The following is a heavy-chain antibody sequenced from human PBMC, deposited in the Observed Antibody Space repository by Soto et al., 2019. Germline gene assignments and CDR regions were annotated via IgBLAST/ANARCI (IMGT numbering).Heavy chain of an antibody. CDR1: GGSISSYY. D-gene: IGHD2-15*01. CDR2: IYYSGST. CDR3: ARGGYCSGVSCYDDAFDI. V-gene: IGHV4-59*01. Sequence: PSETLSLTCTVSGGSISSYYWSWIRQPPGKGLEWIGYIYYSGSTNYNPSLKSRVTISVDTSKNQFSLKLSSVTAADTAVYYCARGGYCSGVSCYDDAFDIWGQGTMVTVSS. J-gene: IGHJ3*02.